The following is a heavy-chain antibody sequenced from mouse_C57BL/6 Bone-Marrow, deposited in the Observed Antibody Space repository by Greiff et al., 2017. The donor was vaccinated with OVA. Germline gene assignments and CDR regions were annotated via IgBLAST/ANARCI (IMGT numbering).Heavy chain of an antibody. J-gene: IGHJ4*01. Sequence: QVHVKQPGAELVRPGSSVKLSCKASGYTFTSYWMHWVKQRPIQGLEWIGNIDPSDSETHYNQKFKDKATLTVDKSSSTAYMQLSSLTSEDSAVYYCARQRIYYYGSSYDYYAMDYWGQGTSVTVSS. CDR2: IDPSDSET. V-gene: IGHV1-52*01. D-gene: IGHD1-1*01. CDR3: ARQRIYYYGSSYDYYAMDY. CDR1: GYTFTSYW.